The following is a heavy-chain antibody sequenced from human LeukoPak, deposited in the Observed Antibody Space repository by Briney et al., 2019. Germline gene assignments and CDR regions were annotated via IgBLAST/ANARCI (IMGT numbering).Heavy chain of an antibody. CDR1: GGSISSGDYY. Sequence: SETLSLTCTVSGGSISSGDYYWSWIRQPPGKGLEGIGYIYYSGSTYYNPSLKSRVTISVDTSKNQFSLKPSSVTAADTAVYYCARASSDIVVVPAANWFDPWGQRTLVTVSS. V-gene: IGHV4-30-4*08. J-gene: IGHJ5*02. D-gene: IGHD2-2*01. CDR3: ARASSDIVVVPAANWFDP. CDR2: IYYSGST.